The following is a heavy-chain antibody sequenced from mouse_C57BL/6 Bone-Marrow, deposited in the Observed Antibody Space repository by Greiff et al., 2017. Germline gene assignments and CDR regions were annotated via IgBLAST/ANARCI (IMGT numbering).Heavy chain of an antibody. J-gene: IGHJ4*01. CDR2: IYPYNGGT. CDR1: GYTFTDYD. V-gene: IGHV1-19*01. Sequence: EVQLQQSGPVLVKPGASVKMSCKASGYTFTDYDMNWVKQSHGKSLEWIGGIYPYNGGTSYNQKFKGKATLTVDKSSSTAYMELHSLTSEDSAVXCCARIATLSGAMDYWGQGTSVTVSS. D-gene: IGHD1-1*01. CDR3: ARIATLSGAMDY.